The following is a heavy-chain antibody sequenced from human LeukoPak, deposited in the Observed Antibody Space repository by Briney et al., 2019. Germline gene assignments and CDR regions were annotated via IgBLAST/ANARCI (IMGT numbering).Heavy chain of an antibody. CDR3: ARGRGDILTGSYYFDY. Sequence: SQTLSLTCAVSGGSISSGGYSWSWIRQPPGKGLEWIGYIYHSGSTYYNPSLKSRVTISVDRSKNQFSLKLSSVTAADTAVYYCARGRGDILTGSYYFDYWGQGTLVTVSS. CDR1: GGSISSGGYS. D-gene: IGHD3-9*01. J-gene: IGHJ4*02. V-gene: IGHV4-30-2*01. CDR2: IYHSGST.